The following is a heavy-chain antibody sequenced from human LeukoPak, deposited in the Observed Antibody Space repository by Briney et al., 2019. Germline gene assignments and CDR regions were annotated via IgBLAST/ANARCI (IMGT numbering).Heavy chain of an antibody. V-gene: IGHV4-39*01. D-gene: IGHD5-18*01. CDR3: ARRGIQLWSEYYFDY. CDR2: IYYSGST. Sequence: SETLSLTCTVSGGSISSSSYYWGWIRQPPGKGLEWIGSIYYSGSTYYNPSLKSRVTISVDTSKNQFSLKLSSVTAADTAVYYCARRGIQLWSEYYFDYWGQGTLVTVSS. CDR1: GGSISSSSYY. J-gene: IGHJ4*02.